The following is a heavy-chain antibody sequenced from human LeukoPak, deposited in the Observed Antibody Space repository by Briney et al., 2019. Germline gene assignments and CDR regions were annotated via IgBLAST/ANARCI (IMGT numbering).Heavy chain of an antibody. CDR3: AREIDCSSASCYDPEGPYAFDV. Sequence: GGSLRLSCAASGFTFSSYSMNWVRQAPGKGLEWVSSISSSNTYMYYADSVKGRFTISRDDAKNSVYLQMNALRPEDTAMYYCAREIDCSSASCYDPEGPYAFDVWGQGTMVIVSS. V-gene: IGHV3-21*01. CDR1: GFTFSSYS. D-gene: IGHD2-2*01. J-gene: IGHJ3*01. CDR2: ISSSNTYM.